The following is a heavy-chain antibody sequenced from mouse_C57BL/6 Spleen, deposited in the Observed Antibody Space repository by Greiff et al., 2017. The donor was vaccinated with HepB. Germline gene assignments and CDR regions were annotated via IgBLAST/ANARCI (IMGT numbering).Heavy chain of an antibody. V-gene: IGHV5-17*01. J-gene: IGHJ1*03. CDR2: ISSGSSTI. CDR1: GFTFSDYG. D-gene: IGHD1-1*01. CDR3: ARNYGSSYWYFDV. Sequence: EVKVVESGGGLVKPGGSLKLSCAASGFTFSDYGMHWVRQAPEKGLEWVAYISSGSSTIYYADTVKGRFTISRDNAKNTLFLQMTSLRSEDTAMYYCARNYGSSYWYFDVWGTGTPVTVSS.